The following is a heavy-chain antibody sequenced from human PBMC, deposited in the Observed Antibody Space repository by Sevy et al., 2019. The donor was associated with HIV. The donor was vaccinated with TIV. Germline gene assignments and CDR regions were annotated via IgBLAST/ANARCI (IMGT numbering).Heavy chain of an antibody. Sequence: ASVKVSCKASGYTFTSYGISWVRQAPGQGLEWMGSISAYNGNTNYAQKLQGRVTMTTDTSTSTAYMELRSLRSDDTAVYYCARDLPAHYYDSSGPPRGNLDYWGQGTLVTVSS. CDR1: GYTFTSYG. J-gene: IGHJ4*02. CDR3: ARDLPAHYYDSSGPPRGNLDY. CDR2: ISAYNGNT. V-gene: IGHV1-18*01. D-gene: IGHD3-22*01.